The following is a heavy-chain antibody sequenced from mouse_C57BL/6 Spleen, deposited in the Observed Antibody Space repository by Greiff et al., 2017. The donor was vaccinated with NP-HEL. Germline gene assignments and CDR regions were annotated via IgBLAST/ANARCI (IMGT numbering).Heavy chain of an antibody. J-gene: IGHJ1*03. Sequence: QVQLKQPGAELVKPGASVKLSCKASGYTFTSYWMHWVKQRPGQGLEWIGMIHPNSGSTNYNEKFKSKATLTVDKSSSTAYMQLSSLTSEDSAVYYCARPGSSLYWYFDVWGTGTTVTVSS. V-gene: IGHV1-64*01. CDR1: GYTFTSYW. D-gene: IGHD1-1*01. CDR2: IHPNSGST. CDR3: ARPGSSLYWYFDV.